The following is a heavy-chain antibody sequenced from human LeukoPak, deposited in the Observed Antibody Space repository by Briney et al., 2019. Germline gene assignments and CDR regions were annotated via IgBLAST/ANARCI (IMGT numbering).Heavy chain of an antibody. Sequence: GASVKVSCKASGGTFSSYAISWLRQAPGQGLEWMGGIIPIFGTANYAQKFQGRVTITTDESTSTAYMELSSLRSEDTAVYYCARGPLGVPNIGWFDPWGQGTLVTVSS. D-gene: IGHD1-26*01. V-gene: IGHV1-69*05. CDR2: IIPIFGTA. CDR1: GGTFSSYA. J-gene: IGHJ5*02. CDR3: ARGPLGVPNIGWFDP.